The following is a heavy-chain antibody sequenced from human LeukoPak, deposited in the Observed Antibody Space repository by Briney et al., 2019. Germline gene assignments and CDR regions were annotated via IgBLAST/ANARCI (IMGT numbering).Heavy chain of an antibody. J-gene: IGHJ4*02. D-gene: IGHD3-22*01. Sequence: SVTVSCKASGGTFSSYAISWVRQAPGQGLEWMGGIIPIFGTANYAQKFQGRVTITADKSTSTAYMELSSLRSEDTAVYYCARDLIGSYYDSSGYQLDYWGQGTLVTVSS. V-gene: IGHV1-69*06. CDR1: GGTFSSYA. CDR2: IIPIFGTA. CDR3: ARDLIGSYYDSSGYQLDY.